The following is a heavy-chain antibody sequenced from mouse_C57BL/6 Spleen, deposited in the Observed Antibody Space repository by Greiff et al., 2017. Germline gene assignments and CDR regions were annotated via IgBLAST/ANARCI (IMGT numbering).Heavy chain of an antibody. V-gene: IGHV1-82*01. CDR1: GYAFSSSW. J-gene: IGHJ4*01. CDR3: ASGRGAITTVVAEYYAMDY. D-gene: IGHD1-1*01. CDR2: IYPGDGDT. Sequence: QVQLQQSGPELVKPGASVKISCTASGYAFSSSWMNWVKQRPGKGLEWIGRIYPGDGDTTYNGKFKGKAPLTSDKASSTAYMHLSCLTSEDSAVYFCASGRGAITTVVAEYYAMDYWGQGTSVTVSS.